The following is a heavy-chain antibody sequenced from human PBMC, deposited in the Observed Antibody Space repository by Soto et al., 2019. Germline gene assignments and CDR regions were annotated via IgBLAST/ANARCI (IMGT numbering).Heavy chain of an antibody. Sequence: QVQLVQSGAEVKKPGSSVKVSCKASGGTFSSYAISWVRQAPGQGLEWMGGIIPIFGTANYAQKFQGRVTITADESTSTAYMELSSLRSEDTAVYYCARGGGCTNGVCYRPSYYGMDVWGQGTTVTVSS. CDR1: GGTFSSYA. J-gene: IGHJ6*02. CDR2: IIPIFGTA. CDR3: ARGGGCTNGVCYRPSYYGMDV. D-gene: IGHD2-8*01. V-gene: IGHV1-69*01.